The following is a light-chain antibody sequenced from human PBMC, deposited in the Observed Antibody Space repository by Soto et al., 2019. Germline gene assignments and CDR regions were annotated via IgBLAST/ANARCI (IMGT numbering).Light chain of an antibody. CDR2: DAS. CDR1: QNIDNK. Sequence: EIVMTQSPATLSVSPGERATLSCRASQNIDNKLVWYQQKPGQVPRLLIYDASTRATGIPARFSGSGSGTEFTLTISSLQSEDFAFYYCQPFHYWWTFGQGTKVEIK. J-gene: IGKJ1*01. CDR3: QPFHYWWT. V-gene: IGKV3-15*01.